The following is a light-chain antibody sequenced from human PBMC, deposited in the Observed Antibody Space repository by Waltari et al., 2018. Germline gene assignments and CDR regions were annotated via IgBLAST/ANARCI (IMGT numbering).Light chain of an antibody. CDR3: QQYYTTPWT. V-gene: IGKV4-1*01. CDR2: WAS. Sequence: DIVMTQSPDSLAVSLGERATINCQSSQSVLSSSNNKNYLAWYQQNPGQPPKLLIYWASTRDSGVPDRFSGSGSGTDFTLSISSLQAEDVAFYYCQQYYTTPWTFGQGTKVEIK. CDR1: QSVLSSSNNKNY. J-gene: IGKJ1*01.